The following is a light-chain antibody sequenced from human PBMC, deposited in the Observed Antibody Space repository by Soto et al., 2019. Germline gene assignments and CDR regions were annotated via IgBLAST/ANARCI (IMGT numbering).Light chain of an antibody. CDR2: GAS. CDR1: QSVSSGS. CDR3: QQYGSSPYT. V-gene: IGKV3-20*01. J-gene: IGKJ2*01. Sequence: EIVLTQSPDTLSLSPGERATHSCRASQSVSSGSLAWYQQKPGQAPRLLIYGASSRATGIPDRFSGSGSGTDFSLSISRLEPEDFTVYYCQQYGSSPYTFGQGIKLEIQ.